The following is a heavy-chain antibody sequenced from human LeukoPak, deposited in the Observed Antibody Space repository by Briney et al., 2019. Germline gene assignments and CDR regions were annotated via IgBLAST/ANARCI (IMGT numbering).Heavy chain of an antibody. J-gene: IGHJ3*02. D-gene: IGHD5-18*01. Sequence: ASVKVSCKASGYTFTSYAMNWVRQAPGQGLEWMGWINTNTGNPTYAQGFTGRFVFSLDTSVSTAYLQISSLKAEDTAVYYCARDRYSYGYRPYAFDIWGQGTMVTVSS. V-gene: IGHV7-4-1*02. CDR2: INTNTGNP. CDR3: ARDRYSYGYRPYAFDI. CDR1: GYTFTSYA.